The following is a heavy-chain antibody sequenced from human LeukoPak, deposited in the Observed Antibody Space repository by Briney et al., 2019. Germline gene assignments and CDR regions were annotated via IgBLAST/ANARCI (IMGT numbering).Heavy chain of an antibody. CDR1: GGSFSGYH. CDR3: ARGLTWYYYDSSGYRDAFDI. D-gene: IGHD3-22*01. V-gene: IGHV4-34*01. J-gene: IGHJ3*02. CDR2: INHSGTT. Sequence: PSETLSLTCAVYGGSFSGYHWSWIRQSPGKGLEWIGEINHSGTTNYNPSLKSRVTISVDTSKNQFSLKLSSVTAADTAVYYCARGLTWYYYDSSGYRDAFDIWGQGTMVTVSS.